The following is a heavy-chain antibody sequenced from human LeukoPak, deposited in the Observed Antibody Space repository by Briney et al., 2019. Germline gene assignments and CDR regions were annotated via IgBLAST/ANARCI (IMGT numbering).Heavy chain of an antibody. J-gene: IGHJ4*02. Sequence: NAGGSLRLSCAASGFTFSNAWMSWVRQAPGKGLEWVARIRSKTDGGTTDYAAPVKSRFTISRDDSKNTLYLQMNSLKTEDTAVYYCTGRNFDYWGQGTLVTVSS. CDR1: GFTFSNAW. CDR2: IRSKTDGGTT. CDR3: TGRNFDY. V-gene: IGHV3-15*01.